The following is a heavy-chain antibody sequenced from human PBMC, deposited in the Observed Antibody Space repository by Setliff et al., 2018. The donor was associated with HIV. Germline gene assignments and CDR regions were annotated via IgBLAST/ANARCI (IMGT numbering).Heavy chain of an antibody. CDR2: IDHRGRP. CDR1: GGSFSGYY. J-gene: IGHJ3*02. Sequence: KTSETLSLTCAVYGGSFSGYYWSWIRQAPGKGLEWIGEIDHRGRPKYNPSLKSRVIISVDTSKNQPSLKLSSVTAADTAMYYCARGRGRTFYYDSSGSRAFDIWGQGTMVTVSS. V-gene: IGHV4-34*01. CDR3: ARGRGRTFYYDSSGSRAFDI. D-gene: IGHD3-22*01.